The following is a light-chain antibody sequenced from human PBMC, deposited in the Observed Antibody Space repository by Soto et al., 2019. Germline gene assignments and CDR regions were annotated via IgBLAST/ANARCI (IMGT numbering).Light chain of an antibody. J-gene: IGLJ3*02. CDR1: SSNIGRDY. CDR3: AVWDDSLNGWV. Sequence: QSVLTQPPSTSGTPGQRVTISCSGSSSNIGRDYVYWFQKLPGTAPKLLIYTTNRRPSGVPDRFSGSKSGTSASLAISGLRSEDEAEYHCAVWDDSLNGWVFGGGTKVTVL. CDR2: TTN. V-gene: IGLV1-47*02.